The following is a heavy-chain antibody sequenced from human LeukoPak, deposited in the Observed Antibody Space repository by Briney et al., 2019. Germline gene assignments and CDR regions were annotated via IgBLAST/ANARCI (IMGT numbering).Heavy chain of an antibody. V-gene: IGHV1-8*03. CDR2: MNPNSGNT. CDR3: AILEYYYDSSGHPADAFDI. J-gene: IGHJ3*02. Sequence: GASVKVSCKASGYTFTSYDINWVRQATGQGLEWMGWMNPNSGNTGYAQKFQGRVTITRNTSISTAYMELSSLRSEDTAVYYCAILEYYYDSSGHPADAFDIWGQGTMVTVSS. D-gene: IGHD3-22*01. CDR1: GYTFTSYD.